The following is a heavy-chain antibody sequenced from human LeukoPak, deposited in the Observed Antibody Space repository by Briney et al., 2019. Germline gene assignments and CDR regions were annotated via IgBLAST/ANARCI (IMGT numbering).Heavy chain of an antibody. CDR3: ARADSSGYYYPNYFDY. Sequence: PGGSLRLSCAASGFTFSSYWMSWVRQAPGKGLEWVANIKQDGSEKYYVDSVKGRFTISRDNAKNSLYLQMNSLRAEDTAVYYCARADSSGYYYPNYFDYWGQGTLVTASS. D-gene: IGHD3-22*01. J-gene: IGHJ4*02. V-gene: IGHV3-7*01. CDR1: GFTFSSYW. CDR2: IKQDGSEK.